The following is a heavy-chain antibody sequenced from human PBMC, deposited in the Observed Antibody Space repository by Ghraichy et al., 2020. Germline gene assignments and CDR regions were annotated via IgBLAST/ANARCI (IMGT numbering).Heavy chain of an antibody. CDR1: GFTFDDYA. CDR2: ISWNSGSI. V-gene: IGHV3-9*01. J-gene: IGHJ6*02. D-gene: IGHD3-16*01. CDR3: AKDISVGGGRNGGGMDV. Sequence: GGSLRLSCAASGFTFDDYAMHWVRQAPGKGLEWVSGISWNSGSIGYADSVKGRFTISRDNAKNSLYLQMNSLRAEDTALYYCAKDISVGGGRNGGGMDVWGQGTTVTVSS.